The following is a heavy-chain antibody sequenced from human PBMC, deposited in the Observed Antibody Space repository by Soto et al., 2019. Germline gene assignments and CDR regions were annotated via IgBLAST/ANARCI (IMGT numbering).Heavy chain of an antibody. D-gene: IGHD3-22*01. J-gene: IGHJ5*02. CDR3: ARALYYYDSSGYYVWFDP. CDR1: GGSISSYY. Sequence: SETLSLTCTVSGGSISSYYWSWIRQPPGKGLEWIGYIYYSGSTNYNPSLKSRVTISVDTSKNQFSLKLSSVTAADTAVYYCARALYYYDSSGYYVWFDPWAQGTLVPVSS. CDR2: IYYSGST. V-gene: IGHV4-59*01.